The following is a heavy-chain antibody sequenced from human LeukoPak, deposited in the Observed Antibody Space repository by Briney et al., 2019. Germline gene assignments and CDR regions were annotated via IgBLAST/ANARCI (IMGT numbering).Heavy chain of an antibody. Sequence: GGSLRLSCAASGFTFNSYEMNWVRQAPGKGLEWVAYISTSGSTRYYADSLHGGFTLSRDNAKNSLSLQMTSLRAEDTAVYYCARQGYSSSWDKYYYYMDVWRKGTTVTVSS. CDR2: ISTSGSTR. V-gene: IGHV3-48*03. CDR3: ARQGYSSSWDKYYYYMDV. J-gene: IGHJ6*03. CDR1: GFTFNSYE. D-gene: IGHD6-13*01.